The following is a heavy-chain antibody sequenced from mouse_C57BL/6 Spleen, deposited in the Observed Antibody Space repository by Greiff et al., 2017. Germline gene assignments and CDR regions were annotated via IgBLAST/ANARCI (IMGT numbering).Heavy chain of an antibody. CDR1: GYTFTSYW. D-gene: IGHD1-1*01. V-gene: IGHV1-64*01. CDR2: IHPNSGST. CDR3: ARGKTTVVFDY. J-gene: IGHJ2*01. Sequence: VQLQQPGAELVKPGASVKLSCKASGYTFTSYWMHWVKQRPGQGLEWIGMIHPNSGSTNYNEKFKSKATLTVDNSSSTAYMQLSSLTSEDSAVYYCARGKTTVVFDYWGQGTTLTVSS.